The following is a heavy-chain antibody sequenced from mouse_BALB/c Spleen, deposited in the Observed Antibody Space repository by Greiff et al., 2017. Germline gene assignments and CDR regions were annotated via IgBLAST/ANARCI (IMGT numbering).Heavy chain of an antibody. CDR2: IRSKSNNYAT. D-gene: IGHD5-1-1*01. V-gene: IGHV10-1*02. CDR3: VRHTWDYAMDY. Sequence: EVQLVESGGGLVQPKGSLKLSCAASGFTFNTYAMNWVRQAPGKGLEWVARIRSKSNNYATYYADSVKDRFTISRDDSQSMLYLQMNNLKTEDTAMYYCVRHTWDYAMDYWGQGTSVTVSS. J-gene: IGHJ4*01. CDR1: GFTFNTYA.